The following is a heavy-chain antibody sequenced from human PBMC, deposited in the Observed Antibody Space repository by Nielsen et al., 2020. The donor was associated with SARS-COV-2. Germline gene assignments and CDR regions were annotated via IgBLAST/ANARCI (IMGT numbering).Heavy chain of an antibody. V-gene: IGHV5-51*01. Sequence: GGSLRLSCKVSGYNFASLWIGWVRQMPGKGLEWRGIIFPHDLETVYSPSFQGQVTISAAKSSNIAYLQWSSLKATDTATYYCARLRSGNYFVDSWGQGTQVAVSS. CDR1: GYNFASLW. J-gene: IGHJ4*02. CDR2: IFPHDLET. CDR3: ARLRSGNYFVDS. D-gene: IGHD3-9*01.